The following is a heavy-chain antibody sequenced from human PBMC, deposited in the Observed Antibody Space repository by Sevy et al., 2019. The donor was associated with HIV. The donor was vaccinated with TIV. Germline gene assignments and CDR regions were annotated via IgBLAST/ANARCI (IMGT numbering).Heavy chain of an antibody. CDR3: TRNGGAFDNGFDP. CDR1: GFTFSSYD. J-gene: IGHJ5*02. D-gene: IGHD2-8*01. Sequence: RLSCTASGFTFSSYDMNWVRQAPGKGLEWVSKISSSGSSIYYADSVKGRFTISRDNAKNSLNLQMNSLRAEDTAVYYCTRNGGAFDNGFDPWGQGTLVTVSS. V-gene: IGHV3-48*03. CDR2: ISSSGSSI.